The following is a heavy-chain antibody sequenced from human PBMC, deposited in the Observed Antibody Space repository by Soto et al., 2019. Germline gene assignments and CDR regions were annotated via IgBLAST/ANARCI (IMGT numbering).Heavy chain of an antibody. CDR3: ARVAPYYYDSSGLYAFDI. CDR1: GFTVSSNY. Sequence: VVSVRLSCAASGFTVSSNYMSWVRQAPWKGLEWVSVIYSGGSTYYADSVKGRFTISRDNSKNTLYLQMNSLRAEDTAVYYCARVAPYYYDSSGLYAFDIWGQGTMVTVSS. CDR2: IYSGGST. J-gene: IGHJ3*02. D-gene: IGHD3-22*01. V-gene: IGHV3-53*01.